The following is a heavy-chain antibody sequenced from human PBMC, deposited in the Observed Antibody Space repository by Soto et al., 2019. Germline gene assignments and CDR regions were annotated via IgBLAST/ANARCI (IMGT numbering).Heavy chain of an antibody. J-gene: IGHJ6*02. CDR2: IKSKTDGGTT. V-gene: IGHV3-15*01. Sequence: EVQLVESGGGLVKPGGSLRLSCAASGFTFSNAWMSWVRQAPGKGLEWVGRIKSKTDGGTTDYAAPVKGRFTISRDDSKNTLYLQMNSLKTEDTAVYYCTTDSSRVLRYFDARGYYYGMDVWGQGTTVTVSS. CDR3: TTDSSRVLRYFDARGYYYGMDV. D-gene: IGHD3-9*01. CDR1: GFTFSNAW.